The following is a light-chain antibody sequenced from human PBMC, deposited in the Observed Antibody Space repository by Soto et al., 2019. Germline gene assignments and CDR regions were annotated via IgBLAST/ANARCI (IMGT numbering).Light chain of an antibody. V-gene: IGLV7-46*01. Sequence: QAVVTQEPSLTVSPGGTVTLTCGSSTGAVTSGHYPYWFQQKPGQAPRTLIYDTSNKHSWTPARFSGSLLGGKAALTLSGAQPEDEADYYSLLTYSGAGEVFGGGTKLTVL. CDR2: DTS. CDR1: TGAVTSGHY. J-gene: IGLJ2*01. CDR3: LLTYSGAGEV.